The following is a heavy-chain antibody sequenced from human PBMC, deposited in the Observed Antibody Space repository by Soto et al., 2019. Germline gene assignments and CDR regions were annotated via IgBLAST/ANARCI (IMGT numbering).Heavy chain of an antibody. CDR1: GGTFGSYV. J-gene: IGHJ6*02. CDR3: ARSQGSSTSLEIYYYYYYGMDV. Sequence: ASVKVSCKASGGTFGSYVISWVRPAPGQGLEWMGGIIPIPGTANYAQKFQGRVTIAADESTSTAYMELSSLRSEDTAVYYCARSQGSSTSLEIYYYYYYGMDVWGQGTTVTVSS. CDR2: IIPIPGTA. D-gene: IGHD2-2*01. V-gene: IGHV1-69*13.